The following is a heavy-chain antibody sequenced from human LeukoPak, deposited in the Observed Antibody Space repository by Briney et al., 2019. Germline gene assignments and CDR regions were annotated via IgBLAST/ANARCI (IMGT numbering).Heavy chain of an antibody. CDR1: GYTFTSYD. Sequence: ASVKVSCKASGYTFTSYDINWVRQATGQGLEWMGWMNPNSGNTGYAQKFQGRVTITRNTSISTAYLQWSSLKASDTAMYYCARLDSSYIAVADNFDYWGQGTLVTVSS. CDR3: ARLDSSYIAVADNFDY. V-gene: IGHV1-8*01. D-gene: IGHD6-19*01. CDR2: MNPNSGNT. J-gene: IGHJ4*02.